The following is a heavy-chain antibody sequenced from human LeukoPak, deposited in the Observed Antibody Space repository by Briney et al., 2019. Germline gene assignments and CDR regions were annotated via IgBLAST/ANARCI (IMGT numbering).Heavy chain of an antibody. Sequence: GGSLRLSCIASGFTFGDYAMSWFRQAPGKGLEWVSGISASGGDTFYADSVKGRFTISRDNSKNTLSLQMNSLRVEDTAIYYCAKDVRRCNGACTWGQGTLVTVSS. CDR2: ISASGGDT. V-gene: IGHV3-23*01. CDR1: GFTFGDYA. CDR3: AKDVRRCNGACT. J-gene: IGHJ5*02. D-gene: IGHD2-8*01.